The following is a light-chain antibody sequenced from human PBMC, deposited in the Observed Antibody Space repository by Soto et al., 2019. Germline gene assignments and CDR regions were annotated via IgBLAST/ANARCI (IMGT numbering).Light chain of an antibody. CDR2: DNN. V-gene: IGLV1-51*01. CDR1: SSNIGNNY. Sequence: QAVVTQPPSVSAAPGQKVTISCSGSSSNIGNNYVSWYQHLPGTAPKLLIYDNNKRPSGIPDRFSGSKSGTSATLGITGLQTGDEADYYCGTWDTTLSAGRVFGGGTKVTVL. J-gene: IGLJ2*01. CDR3: GTWDTTLSAGRV.